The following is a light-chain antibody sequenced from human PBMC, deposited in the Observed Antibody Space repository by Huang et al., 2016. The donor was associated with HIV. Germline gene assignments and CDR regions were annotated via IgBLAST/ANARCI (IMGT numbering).Light chain of an antibody. CDR3: LQLNSYPGT. J-gene: IGKJ3*01. V-gene: IGKV1-9*01. Sequence: IQLTQSPSSLSASVGDRVTITCRASQDISSDLARYQLKPGKAPNLVIYAASTLESGVPSRFSGSGSGTDFTLTINNLQPENIAKYYCLQLNSYPGTFGPGTNVDV. CDR1: QDISSD. CDR2: AAS.